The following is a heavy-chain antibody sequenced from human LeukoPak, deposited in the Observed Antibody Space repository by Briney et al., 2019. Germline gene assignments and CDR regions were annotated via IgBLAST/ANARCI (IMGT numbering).Heavy chain of an antibody. D-gene: IGHD1-26*01. J-gene: IGHJ4*02. CDR3: ARLHHSGSYFGTIDY. CDR1: GGYFTGYY. V-gene: IGHV4-34*01. CDR2: INHSGST. Sequence: SETLSLTCAVYGGYFTGYYWSWIRQPPGKGLEWIGEINHSGSTNYNPSLKSRVTISVDTSKNQFSLKLSSVTAADTAVYYCARLHHSGSYFGTIDYWGQGTLVTVSS.